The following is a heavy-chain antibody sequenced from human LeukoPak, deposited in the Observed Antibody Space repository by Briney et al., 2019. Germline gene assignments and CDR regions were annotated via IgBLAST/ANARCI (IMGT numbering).Heavy chain of an antibody. D-gene: IGHD2-15*01. CDR3: ARGFSGAHYYFDY. CDR2: IYSGGST. J-gene: IGHJ4*02. V-gene: IGHV3-53*01. CDR1: GFTVSSNY. Sequence: GGSLRLSCAASGFTVSSNYMSWVRQAPGKGLEWVSVIYSGGSTYYADSVKGRFTISRDNSKNTLYLQMNSLRAEDTAVYYCARGFSGAHYYFDYWGQGTLVTVSS.